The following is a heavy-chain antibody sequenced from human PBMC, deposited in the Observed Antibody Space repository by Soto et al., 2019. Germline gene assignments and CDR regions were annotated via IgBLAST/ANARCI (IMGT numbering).Heavy chain of an antibody. CDR2: IYYSGST. D-gene: IGHD6-19*01. CDR3: ARASGIAVAGTRASNWFDP. J-gene: IGHJ5*02. V-gene: IGHV4-31*01. CDR1: GGSISSGGYY. Sequence: QVQLQESGPGLVKPSQTLSLTCTVSGGSISSGGYYWSWIRQHPGKGLEWIGYIYYSGSTYYNPSLKSQVTISVDTSKNQFSLKLSSVTAADTAVYYCARASGIAVAGTRASNWFDPWGQGTLVTVSS.